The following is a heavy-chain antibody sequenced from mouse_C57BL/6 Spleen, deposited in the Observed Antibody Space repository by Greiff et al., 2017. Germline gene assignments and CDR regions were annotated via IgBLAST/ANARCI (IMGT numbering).Heavy chain of an antibody. J-gene: IGHJ4*01. D-gene: IGHD1-1*01. Sequence: LVEPGASVKISCKASGYSFTDYNMNWVKQSNGKSLEWIGVINPNYGTTSYNQKFKGKATLTVDQSSSTAYMQLNSLTSEDSAVYYCAHITTVVATRGAMDYWGQGTSVTVSS. CDR2: INPNYGTT. CDR3: AHITTVVATRGAMDY. CDR1: GYSFTDYN. V-gene: IGHV1-39*01.